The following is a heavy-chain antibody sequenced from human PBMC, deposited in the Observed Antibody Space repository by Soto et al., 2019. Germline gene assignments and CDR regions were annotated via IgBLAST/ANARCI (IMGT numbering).Heavy chain of an antibody. V-gene: IGHV4-39*01. CDR2: IYYSGSS. CDR3: ARRVTAFDGMDV. Sequence: PSETLSLTCTVSGGSISSSSFYWGWIRQPPGKGLEWIGNIYYSGSSYYNPSLKSRVTISVDTSKNQFSLKLSSVTAAGTAVYYCARRVTAFDGMDVWGQGTTVTVSS. CDR1: GGSISSSSFY. J-gene: IGHJ6*02. D-gene: IGHD2-21*02.